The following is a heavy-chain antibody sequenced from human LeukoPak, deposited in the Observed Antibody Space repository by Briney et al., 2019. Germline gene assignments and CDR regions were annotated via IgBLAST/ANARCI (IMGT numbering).Heavy chain of an antibody. D-gene: IGHD1-1*01. Sequence: PSETLSLTCNVSGGSISSYYWGWIRQPPGKGLEWIGYIYTSGSTNYNPSLKSRVAISLDTSTNQFSLTLSSVTAADTAVYSCARRWYSWHDHAFDIWGQGTMVTVSS. CDR2: IYTSGST. V-gene: IGHV4-4*09. J-gene: IGHJ3*02. CDR3: ARRWYSWHDHAFDI. CDR1: GGSISSYY.